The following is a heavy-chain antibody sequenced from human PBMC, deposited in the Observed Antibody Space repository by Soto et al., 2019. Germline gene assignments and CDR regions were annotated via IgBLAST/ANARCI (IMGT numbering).Heavy chain of an antibody. CDR3: ASDYYDSSGYLAFLDY. CDR1: GFTFSSYS. J-gene: IGHJ4*02. V-gene: IGHV3-21*01. D-gene: IGHD3-22*01. CDR2: ISSSSSYI. Sequence: EVQLVESGGGLVKPGGSLRLSCAASGFTFSSYSMNWVRQAPGKGLEWVSSISSSSSYIYYADSVKGRFTISRDNAKNALYLQMNSLRAEDTAVYYCASDYYDSSGYLAFLDYWGQGTLVTVSS.